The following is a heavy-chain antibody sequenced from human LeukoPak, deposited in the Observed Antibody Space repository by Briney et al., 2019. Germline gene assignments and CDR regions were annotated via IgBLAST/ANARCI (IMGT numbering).Heavy chain of an antibody. CDR3: ARLGSIAAAGTPDY. J-gene: IGHJ4*02. Sequence: GGSLRLSCAASGFTLSSYSMNWVRQAPGKGLEWVSYISSSSSIIYYADSVKGRFTISRDNAKNSLYLQMNSLRGEDTAVYYCARLGSIAAAGTPDYWGQGTLVTVSS. D-gene: IGHD6-13*01. V-gene: IGHV3-48*04. CDR1: GFTLSSYS. CDR2: ISSSSSII.